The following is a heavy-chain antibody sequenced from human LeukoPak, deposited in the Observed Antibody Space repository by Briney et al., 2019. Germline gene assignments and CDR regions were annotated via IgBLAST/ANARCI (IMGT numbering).Heavy chain of an antibody. CDR3: AKDIGQEEYYYGSGSYYTFDY. J-gene: IGHJ4*02. Sequence: GGSLRLSCAASGFTFDDYAMHWVRHAPGKGLEWVSGISWNSGSIGYADSVKGRFTISRDNAKNSLYLQMNSLRAEDTALYYCAKDIGQEEYYYGSGSYYTFDYWGQGTLVTVSS. CDR2: ISWNSGSI. CDR1: GFTFDDYA. D-gene: IGHD3-10*01. V-gene: IGHV3-9*01.